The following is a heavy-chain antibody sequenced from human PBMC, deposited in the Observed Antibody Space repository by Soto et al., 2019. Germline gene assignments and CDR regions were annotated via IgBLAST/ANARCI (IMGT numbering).Heavy chain of an antibody. V-gene: IGHV3-15*01. Sequence: EVQLVESGGGLVKPGGSLRLSCAASGITLSNAWMTWVRQAPGKGLEWVGRIKSKADGSTTEYGSPVKDRFIISRDDSENPLDLQKHSLKTEDTAVYHCTTPRPGSHGYGYWGQGTLVTVSS. CDR3: TTPRPGSHGYGY. CDR1: GITLSNAW. CDR2: IKSKADGSTT. D-gene: IGHD3-16*01. J-gene: IGHJ4*02.